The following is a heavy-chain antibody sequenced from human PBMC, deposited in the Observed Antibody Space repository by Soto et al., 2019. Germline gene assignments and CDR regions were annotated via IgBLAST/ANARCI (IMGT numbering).Heavy chain of an antibody. Sequence: QVQLQESGPGLVKPSQTLSLTCTVSGGSISSGDYYWSWIRQPPGKGLEWIGYIYYSGSTYYNPSLQSRVTISLDTSKNQFTLKLSSVTAADTAVYYCARRMTTVTYFDYWGQGTLVTVSS. D-gene: IGHD4-17*01. CDR1: GGSISSGDYY. V-gene: IGHV4-30-4*01. CDR2: IYYSGST. CDR3: ARRMTTVTYFDY. J-gene: IGHJ4*02.